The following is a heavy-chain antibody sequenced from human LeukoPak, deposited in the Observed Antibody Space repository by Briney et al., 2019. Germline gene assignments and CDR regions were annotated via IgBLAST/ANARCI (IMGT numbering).Heavy chain of an antibody. D-gene: IGHD2-2*01. CDR3: ARGGPYQLLNYMDV. CDR1: GHTFTSYD. CDR2: MNPNNGNT. J-gene: IGHJ6*03. V-gene: IGHV1-8*01. Sequence: ASVKVSCKASGHTFTSYDINWVRQATGQGLEWMGWMNPNNGNTGYAQKFQGRVTMTRNISISTAYMELRSLRSEDTAVYYCARGGPYQLLNYMDVWGKGTTVTVSS.